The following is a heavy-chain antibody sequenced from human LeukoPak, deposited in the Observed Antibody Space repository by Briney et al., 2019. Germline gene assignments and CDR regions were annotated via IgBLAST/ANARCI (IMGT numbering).Heavy chain of an antibody. CDR3: ARKDTAMGPLDY. CDR1: GGTFSSYA. CDR2: IIPIFGTA. V-gene: IGHV1-69*05. D-gene: IGHD5-18*01. Sequence: KVSCKASGGTFSSYAISWVRQAPGQGLEWMGGIIPIFGTANYAQKFQGRVTITTDESTSTAYMELSSLRSEDTAVYYCARKDTAMGPLDYWGQGTLVTVSS. J-gene: IGHJ4*02.